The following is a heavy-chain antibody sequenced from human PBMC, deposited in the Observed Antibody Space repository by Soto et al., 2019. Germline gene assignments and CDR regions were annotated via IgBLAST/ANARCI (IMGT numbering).Heavy chain of an antibody. Sequence: EVQLLESGGGLVQPGGSLRLSCAASGFTFSGYAMSWVRQAPGKGLEWVSVISDSGGRTYYADSVKGRFTISRDNSKNKLYLQMNSLIAEDTAVYYCAKRYSSNGVCGIVGMDVWGRGTMVTVSS. D-gene: IGHD2-8*01. CDR1: GFTFSGYA. CDR2: ISDSGGRT. CDR3: AKRYSSNGVCGIVGMDV. V-gene: IGHV3-23*01. J-gene: IGHJ6*02.